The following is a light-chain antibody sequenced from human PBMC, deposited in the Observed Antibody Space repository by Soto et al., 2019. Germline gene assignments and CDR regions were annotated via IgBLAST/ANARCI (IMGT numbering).Light chain of an antibody. CDR2: EVR. CDR1: SSDVGSYNY. CDR3: ISYTGSDTSYV. J-gene: IGLJ1*01. V-gene: IGLV2-14*01. Sequence: QSALTQPASVSGSPGQSVTISCTGTSSDVGSYNYVAWYQQFPGKTPKLIIYEVRNRPSGVSSRFSGSKSGNTTSLTISGLQAEDEADYYCISYTGSDTSYVFGNGTKVTVL.